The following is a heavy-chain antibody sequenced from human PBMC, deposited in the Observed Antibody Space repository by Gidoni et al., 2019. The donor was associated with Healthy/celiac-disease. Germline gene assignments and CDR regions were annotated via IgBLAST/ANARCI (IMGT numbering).Heavy chain of an antibody. CDR3: AKVVGATN. CDR2: ISFSGSST. V-gene: IGHV3-23*01. J-gene: IGHJ4*02. D-gene: IGHD1-26*01. Sequence: EVQLLESGGGLVQPGGSLGLSCAASGFPFSSYAMTWVRQAPGKGLEWVSSISFSGSSTYYADSVKGRFTISRDNSKNTLSLQMSSLRAEDTAIYYCAKVVGATNWGQGTLVTVSS. CDR1: GFPFSSYA.